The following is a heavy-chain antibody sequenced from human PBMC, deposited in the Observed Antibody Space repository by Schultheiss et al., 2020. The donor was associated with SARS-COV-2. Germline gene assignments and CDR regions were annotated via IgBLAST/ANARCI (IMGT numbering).Heavy chain of an antibody. CDR1: GGSISSGGYY. V-gene: IGHV4-30-2*01. D-gene: IGHD4-17*01. CDR2: IHHSGST. Sequence: SETLSLTCTVSGGSISSGGYYWSWIRQPPGKGLEWIGEIHHSGSTYYNPSLKSRVTMSVDRSKNQFSLNLSSVTAADTAVYYCARFYGDYNNYFDCWGQGTLVTVSS. J-gene: IGHJ4*02. CDR3: ARFYGDYNNYFDC.